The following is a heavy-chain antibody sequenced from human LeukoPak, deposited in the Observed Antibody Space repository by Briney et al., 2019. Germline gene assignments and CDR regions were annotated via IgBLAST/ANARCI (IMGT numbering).Heavy chain of an antibody. CDR2: IIPILGIE. D-gene: IGHD3-10*01. CDR3: ARAMIRGVKDYYYYGVDV. J-gene: IGHJ6*02. V-gene: IGHV1-69*04. Sequence: GASVKVSCKASGGTFRNYAISWVRQAPGQGLEWMGRIIPILGIENYAQKFQGRVTITADKSTSTAYMELSSLRSEDTALYYCARAMIRGVKDYYYYGVDVWGQGTTVTVSS. CDR1: GGTFRNYA.